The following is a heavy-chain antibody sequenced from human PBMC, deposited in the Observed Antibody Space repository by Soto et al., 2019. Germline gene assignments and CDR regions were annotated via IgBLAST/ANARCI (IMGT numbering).Heavy chain of an antibody. V-gene: IGHV3-48*01. J-gene: IGHJ5*02. CDR1: GFTFSSYS. D-gene: IGHD3-10*01. CDR3: ARVRFQGSGSPNWFDP. Sequence: GGSLRLSCAASGFTFSSYSMNWVRQAPGKGLEWVSYISSSSSTIYYADSVKGRFTNTRDNAKNSLYLQMNSLRAEDTAVYYCARVRFQGSGSPNWFDPWGQGTLVTVSS. CDR2: ISSSSSTI.